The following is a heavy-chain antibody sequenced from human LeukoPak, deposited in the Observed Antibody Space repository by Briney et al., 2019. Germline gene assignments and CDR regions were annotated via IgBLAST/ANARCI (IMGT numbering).Heavy chain of an antibody. J-gene: IGHJ4*02. CDR1: GFTVSSNY. CDR3: AKECTSGDYFDY. CDR2: ISGCGGST. D-gene: IGHD2-2*01. V-gene: IGHV3-23*01. Sequence: PGGSLRLSCAASGFTVSSNYMSWVRQAPGKGLEWVSAISGCGGSTYYADSVKGRFTISRDNSKNTLYLQMNSLRAEDTAVYYCAKECTSGDYFDYWGQGTLVTVSS.